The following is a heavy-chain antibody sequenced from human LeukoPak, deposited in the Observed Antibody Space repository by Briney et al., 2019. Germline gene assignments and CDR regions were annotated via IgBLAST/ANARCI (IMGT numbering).Heavy chain of an antibody. CDR2: ISYDGSNK. V-gene: IGHV3-30-3*01. CDR3: ARVRGHYYDSSGPGDY. J-gene: IGHJ4*02. Sequence: GGSLRLSCAASGFTFSSYAMHWVRQAPGKGLEWVAVISYDGSNKYYADSVKGRFTISRDNSKNTLYLQMNSLRAEDTAVYYCARVRGHYYDSSGPGDYWGQGTLVTVSS. CDR1: GFTFSSYA. D-gene: IGHD3-22*01.